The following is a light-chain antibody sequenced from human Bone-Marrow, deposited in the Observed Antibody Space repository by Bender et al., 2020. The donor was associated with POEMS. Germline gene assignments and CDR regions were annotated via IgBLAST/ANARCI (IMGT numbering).Light chain of an antibody. CDR3: QVWHSSSDHVI. CDR1: KLGDKY. V-gene: IGLV3-1*01. CDR2: QDN. J-gene: IGLJ2*01. Sequence: SYELTQPPSVSVSPGQTASITCSGDKLGDKYVCWYQQKPGQSPLVVIYQDNKRPSGIPERFSGSSSANTATLTISGTQALDEADYYCQVWHSSSDHVIFGGGTKLTVL.